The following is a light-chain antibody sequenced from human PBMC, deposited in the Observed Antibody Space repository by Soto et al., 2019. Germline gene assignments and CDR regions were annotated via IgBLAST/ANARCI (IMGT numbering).Light chain of an antibody. CDR3: QHYNNWWT. J-gene: IGKJ1*01. CDR2: AAS. Sequence: EIVMTQSPATLSVSPGERATLSCRASKSVTRNLAWYQQNPGQAPRLLIYAASTGATGIPARFSGSGSETEFTLTISILQSEYVAIYYCQHYNNWWTFGQGTKVEI. V-gene: IGKV3-15*01. CDR1: KSVTRN.